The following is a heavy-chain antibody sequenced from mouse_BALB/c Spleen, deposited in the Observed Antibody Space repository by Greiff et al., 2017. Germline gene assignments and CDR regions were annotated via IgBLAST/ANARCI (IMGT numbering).Heavy chain of an antibody. CDR3: TSLYGNLGLTWFAY. D-gene: IGHD2-1*01. CDR2: IYPGSGST. J-gene: IGHJ3*01. CDR1: GYTFTSYW. Sequence: LQQPGSELVRPGASVKLSCKASGYTFTSYWMHWVKQRPGQGLEWIGNIYPGSGSTNYDEKFKSKATLTVDTSSSTAYMQLSSLTSEGSAVYYCTSLYGNLGLTWFAYGGQGTLVTVSA. V-gene: IGHV1S22*01.